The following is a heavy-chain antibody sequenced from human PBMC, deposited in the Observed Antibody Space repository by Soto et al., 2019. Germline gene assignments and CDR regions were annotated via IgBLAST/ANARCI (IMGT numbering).Heavy chain of an antibody. CDR2: VYYSGST. J-gene: IGHJ4*02. Sequence: QVQRQESGPGLVKPAQSLSLTCTVSGGSISSGDCYWSWIREPPGKGLEWIGYVYYSGSTYYIPSLKSRVTISVDTSNNQFSLKLSSVTAADTAVYYCARGDEWLRCVDYWGQGTLVTVSS. CDR1: GGSISSGDCY. CDR3: ARGDEWLRCVDY. V-gene: IGHV4-30-4*01. D-gene: IGHD5-12*01.